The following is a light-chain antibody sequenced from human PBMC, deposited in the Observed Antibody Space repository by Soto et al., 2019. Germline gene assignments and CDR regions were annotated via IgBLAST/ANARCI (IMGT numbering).Light chain of an antibody. J-gene: IGLJ1*01. CDR3: SSYTSSSTLEG. CDR1: SSHVGGYNY. CDR2: EVS. V-gene: IGLV2-14*01. Sequence: QCVLTKPASVSGPPGQAITISCPGTSSHVGGYNYVSWYQQHPGKAPKLMSYEVSNRPSGVSKRFSGSKSGNTASLTISGLQAEDEADYYCSSYTSSSTLEGFGTGTKV.